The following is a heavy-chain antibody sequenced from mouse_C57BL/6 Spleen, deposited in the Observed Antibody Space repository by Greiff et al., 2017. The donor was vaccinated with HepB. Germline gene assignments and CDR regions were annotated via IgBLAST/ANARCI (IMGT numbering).Heavy chain of an antibody. CDR1: GYTFTSYW. CDR2: IDPSDSET. Sequence: QVHVKQPGAELVRPGSSVKLSCKASGYTFTSYWMHWVKQRPIQGLEWIGNIDPSDSETHYNQKFKDKATLTVDKSSSTAYMQLSSLTSEDSAVYYCASGGGNSFAYWGQGTLVTVSA. J-gene: IGHJ3*01. D-gene: IGHD2-1*01. CDR3: ASGGGNSFAY. V-gene: IGHV1-52*01.